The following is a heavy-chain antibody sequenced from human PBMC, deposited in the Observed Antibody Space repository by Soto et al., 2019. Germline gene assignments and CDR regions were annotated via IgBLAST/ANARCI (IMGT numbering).Heavy chain of an antibody. Sequence: GGSLRLSCAASGFTFSSYAMSWVRQAPGKGLEWVSAISGSGGSTYYADSVKGRFTISRDNSKNTLYLQMNSLRAEDTAVYYCAKYDGSGSYYQYYYYYYGMDVWGQGTTVTVSS. CDR3: AKYDGSGSYYQYYYYYYGMDV. CDR2: ISGSGGST. J-gene: IGHJ6*02. CDR1: GFTFSSYA. V-gene: IGHV3-23*01. D-gene: IGHD3-10*01.